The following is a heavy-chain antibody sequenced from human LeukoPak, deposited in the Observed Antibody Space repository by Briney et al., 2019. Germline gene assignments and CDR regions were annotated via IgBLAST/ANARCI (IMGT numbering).Heavy chain of an antibody. D-gene: IGHD3-9*01. CDR2: ISSNGGST. CDR3: AKDLRDILTGPFDY. J-gene: IGHJ4*02. CDR1: GFTFSSYA. Sequence: PAGGSLRLSCAASGFTFSSYAMHWVRQAPGKGLEYVSAISSNGGSTYYANSVKGRFTISRDNAKNSLYLQMNSLRAEDTALYYCAKDLRDILTGPFDYWGQGTLVTVSS. V-gene: IGHV3-64*01.